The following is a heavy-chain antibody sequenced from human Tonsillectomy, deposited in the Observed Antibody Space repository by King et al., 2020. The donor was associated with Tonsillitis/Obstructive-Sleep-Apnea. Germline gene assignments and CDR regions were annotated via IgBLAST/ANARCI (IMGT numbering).Heavy chain of an antibody. Sequence: QLQESGPGLVKPSETLSLTCTVSGGSISSSSYYWGWIRQPPGKGLDWIGTIYYSENTYYNPSLKSRVTISVDTSKNQFSLKLSSLTAADTAVYYCASHGSDIVLGPADIGWVGYNYYYMDVWGKGTTVTVSS. CDR2: IYYSENT. CDR3: ASHGSDIVLGPADIGWVGYNYYYMDV. J-gene: IGHJ6*03. D-gene: IGHD2-2*01. CDR1: GGSISSSSYY. V-gene: IGHV4-39*01.